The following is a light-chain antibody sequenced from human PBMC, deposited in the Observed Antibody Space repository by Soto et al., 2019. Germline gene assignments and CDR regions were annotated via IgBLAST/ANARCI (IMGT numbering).Light chain of an antibody. J-gene: IGLJ1*01. V-gene: IGLV2-14*01. CDR2: DVS. Sequence: QSVLTQPASVSGSPGQSITISCTGTSSDVGGYNYVSWYQQHPGKAPKLMIYDVSNRPSGVSNRFPGSKSGHTASLTISGLQAEDEADYYCSSYTSSSTLVFGTGTRSPS. CDR1: SSDVGGYNY. CDR3: SSYTSSSTLV.